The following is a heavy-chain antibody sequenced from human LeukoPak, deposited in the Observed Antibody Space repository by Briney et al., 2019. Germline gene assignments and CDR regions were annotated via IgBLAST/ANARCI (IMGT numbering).Heavy chain of an antibody. V-gene: IGHV3-23*01. CDR2: ISGSGGST. J-gene: IGHJ4*02. CDR3: AKASRDIPAAGPSRYYFDY. CDR1: GFTFSSYG. Sequence: GGSLRLSCAASGFTFSSYGMSWVRQAPGKGLEWVSAISGSGGSTYYADSVKGRFTISRDNSKTTLYLQMNSLRAEDTAIYYCAKASRDIPAAGPSRYYFDYWGQGTLVTVSS. D-gene: IGHD6-13*01.